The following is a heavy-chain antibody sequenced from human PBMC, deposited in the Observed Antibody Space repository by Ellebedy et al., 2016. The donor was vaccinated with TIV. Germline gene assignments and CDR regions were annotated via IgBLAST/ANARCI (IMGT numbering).Heavy chain of an antibody. CDR3: ARDIPQRPNPARFDP. CDR1: EFTFSTYA. J-gene: IGHJ5*02. D-gene: IGHD1-1*01. V-gene: IGHV3-74*01. CDR2: LSSDGSYT. Sequence: PGGSLRLSCAASEFTFSTYAMHWVRQAPGKGLVWVSRLSSDGSYTSYADSVKGRFTISRDNAKNTLYLQMNSLRAEDTAVYYCARDIPQRPNPARFDPWGQGTLVTVSS.